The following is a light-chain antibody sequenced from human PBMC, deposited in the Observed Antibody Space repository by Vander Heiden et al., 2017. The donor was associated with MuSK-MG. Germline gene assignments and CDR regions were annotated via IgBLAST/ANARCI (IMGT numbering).Light chain of an antibody. CDR2: DAA. Sequence: EIVLTQSPATLSLSPGERATLSCRASQSVSSYLAWYQQKPGQAPRLLIYDAANRATGIPARFSGSGYGTDFSLTISSREQEDFAVYYCQQHSNWPPYTFGQGTKLEIK. CDR1: QSVSSY. J-gene: IGKJ2*01. CDR3: QQHSNWPPYT. V-gene: IGKV3-11*01.